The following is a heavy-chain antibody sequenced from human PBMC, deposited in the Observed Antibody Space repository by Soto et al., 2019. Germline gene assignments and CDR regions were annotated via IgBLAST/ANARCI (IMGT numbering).Heavy chain of an antibody. CDR3: ASRGYSYGLDHDY. J-gene: IGHJ4*02. V-gene: IGHV4-39*01. CDR2: IYYSGST. CDR1: GGSIISSSYY. Sequence: QLQLQESGPGLVKPSETLSLTCTVSGGSIISSSYYWGWIRQPPGKGLEWIGSIYYSGSTYYNPSLKSRVTISVDTSKNQFSLKLSSVTAADTAVYYCASRGYSYGLDHDYWGQGTLVTVSS. D-gene: IGHD5-18*01.